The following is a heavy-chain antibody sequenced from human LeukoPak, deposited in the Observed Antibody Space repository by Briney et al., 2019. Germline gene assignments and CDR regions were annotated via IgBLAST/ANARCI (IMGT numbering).Heavy chain of an antibody. J-gene: IGHJ4*02. Sequence: QTGGSLRLSCAASGFNIIDYSMNWVRQAPGKGLEWVSVIYSGGSTYYADSVKGRITISRDNSKNTLYLQMNSLRAEDTAVYYCARDASGSYNFDYWGQGTLVTVSS. V-gene: IGHV3-53*01. CDR3: ARDASGSYNFDY. CDR2: IYSGGST. D-gene: IGHD1-26*01. CDR1: GFNIIDYS.